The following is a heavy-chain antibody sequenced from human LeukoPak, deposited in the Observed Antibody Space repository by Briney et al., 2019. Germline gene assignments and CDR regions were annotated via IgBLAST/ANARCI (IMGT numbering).Heavy chain of an antibody. CDR1: GYTFAAHH. CDR3: SGRYGPGPV. D-gene: IGHD3-10*01. V-gene: IGHV1-2*02. Sequence: ASVKVSCKASGYTFAAHHIHWVRQAPGQGLEWMGWILPDGRDTKYSQKFRDRMTLTTDTSTNTAYMELSRLIPDDTAVYYCSGRYGPGPVWGQGTLISASP. J-gene: IGHJ4*02. CDR2: ILPDGRDT.